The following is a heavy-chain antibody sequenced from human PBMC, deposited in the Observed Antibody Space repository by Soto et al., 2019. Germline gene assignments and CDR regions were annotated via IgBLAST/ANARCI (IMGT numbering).Heavy chain of an antibody. D-gene: IGHD2-2*01. CDR1: GGTFSSYA. Sequence: QVQLVQSGAEVKKPGSSVKVSCKASGGTFSSYAISWVRQAPGQGLEWMGGIIPIFGTANYAQKFQGRVTITADESTSTAYMELSSLRSEDTAVYYCAREKGGKSCSSTSCKNYLDYWGQGTLVTVSS. J-gene: IGHJ4*02. CDR2: IIPIFGTA. CDR3: AREKGGKSCSSTSCKNYLDY. V-gene: IGHV1-69*01.